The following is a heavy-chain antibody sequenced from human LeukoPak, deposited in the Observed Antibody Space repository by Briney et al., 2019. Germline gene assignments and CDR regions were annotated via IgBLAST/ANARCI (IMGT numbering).Heavy chain of an antibody. D-gene: IGHD3-3*01. CDR2: IYSGGSA. CDR1: GFTVSSNY. J-gene: IGHJ4*02. CDR3: AFYFWSGSNSDY. V-gene: IGHV3-53*01. Sequence: GGSLRLSCAASGFTVSSNYMNWVRQAPGKGLEWVSVIYSGGSAYYADSVKGRFTISRDNSKNTLYLQMNSLRAEDTAVYYCAFYFWSGSNSDYWGQGTLVTVSS.